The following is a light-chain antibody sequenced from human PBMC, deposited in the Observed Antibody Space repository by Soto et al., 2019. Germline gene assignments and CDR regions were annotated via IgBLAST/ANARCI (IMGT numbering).Light chain of an antibody. V-gene: IGLV2-14*01. J-gene: IGLJ1*01. CDR3: SSYRASSTTHYV. CDR2: EVS. Sequence: QSALTQPASLSGSPGQSITISCTGTSSDVGGYNYVSWYQQHPGKAPKLMIYEVSNRPSGVSNRFSGSKSGKTASLTISGLQAEDEADYYCSSYRASSTTHYVFGTGTKLTVL. CDR1: SSDVGGYNY.